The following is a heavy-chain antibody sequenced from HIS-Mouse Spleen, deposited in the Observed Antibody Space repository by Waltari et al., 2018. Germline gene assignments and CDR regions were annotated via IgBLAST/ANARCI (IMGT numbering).Heavy chain of an antibody. CDR3: AKGGLMVYAIGDY. V-gene: IGHV3-33*06. J-gene: IGHJ4*02. Sequence: QVQLVESGGGVVQPGRSLRLSCAASGFTFSSYGMHWVRQAPGKGLEWVAVIWYDGSNKYYAYSVKGRFTISRDNSKNTLYLQMNSLRAEDTAVYYCAKGGLMVYAIGDYWGQGTLVTVSS. D-gene: IGHD2-8*01. CDR2: IWYDGSNK. CDR1: GFTFSSYG.